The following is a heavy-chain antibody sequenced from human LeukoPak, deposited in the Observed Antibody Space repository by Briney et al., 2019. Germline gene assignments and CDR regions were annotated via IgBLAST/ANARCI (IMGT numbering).Heavy chain of an antibody. V-gene: IGHV5-51*01. Sequence: GESLKISCKASGYSFTTYWIGWVRQMPGKGLEWMGITFPGGSDTKYSPPFQGLVTMSADRSISTAYLQWNSLKASDTAMYYCARLHSGILFWGQGTLVTVSS. CDR3: ARLHSGILF. CDR1: GYSFTTYW. D-gene: IGHD1-14*01. CDR2: TFPGGSDT. J-gene: IGHJ4*02.